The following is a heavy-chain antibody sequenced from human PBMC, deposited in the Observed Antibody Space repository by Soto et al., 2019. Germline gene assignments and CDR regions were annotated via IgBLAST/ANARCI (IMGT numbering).Heavy chain of an antibody. CDR1: GYSISSSNW. J-gene: IGHJ4*02. Sequence: SETLSLTCAVSGYSISSSNWWGWIRQPPGKGLEWNGYIYYSGTTYYSPSLKSRVTMSVDTSKNQFSLKLTSVTAVDTAVYYCARREIQGPIDYWGQGTLVTVS. D-gene: IGHD1-26*01. CDR3: ARREIQGPIDY. V-gene: IGHV4-28*01. CDR2: IYYSGTT.